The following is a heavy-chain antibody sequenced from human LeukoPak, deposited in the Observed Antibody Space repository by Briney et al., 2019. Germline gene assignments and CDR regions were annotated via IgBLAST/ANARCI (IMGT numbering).Heavy chain of an antibody. Sequence: ASVKVSCKASGYTFTSYDINWVRQATGQGLEWMGWMNPNSGNTGYAQKFQGRVTMTRNTSISTDYMELSSLRSEDTAVYYCARSEYCSSTSCYYTGAYNWFDPWGQGTLVTVSS. CDR2: MNPNSGNT. D-gene: IGHD2-2*01. CDR1: GYTFTSYD. CDR3: ARSEYCSSTSCYYTGAYNWFDP. V-gene: IGHV1-8*01. J-gene: IGHJ5*02.